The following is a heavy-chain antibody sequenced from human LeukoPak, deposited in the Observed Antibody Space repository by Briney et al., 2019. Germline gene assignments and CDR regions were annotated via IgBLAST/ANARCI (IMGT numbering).Heavy chain of an antibody. D-gene: IGHD3-22*01. V-gene: IGHV4-34*01. Sequence: SETLSLTCAVYGGSFSGYYWSWIRQPPGKELEWIGEINHSGSTNYNPSLKSRVTISVDTSNNQLSLKLTSVTAAGTAVYYCARLHYYDSSGQNWFDPWGQGTPVTVSS. CDR2: INHSGST. CDR3: ARLHYYDSSGQNWFDP. J-gene: IGHJ5*02. CDR1: GGSFSGYY.